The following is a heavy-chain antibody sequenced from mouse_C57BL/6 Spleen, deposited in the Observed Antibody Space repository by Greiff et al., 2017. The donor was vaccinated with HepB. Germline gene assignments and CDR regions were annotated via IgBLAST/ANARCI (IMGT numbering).Heavy chain of an antibody. V-gene: IGHV1-81*01. CDR2: IYPRSGNT. CDR3: ARDDYYGSSYRWYFDV. D-gene: IGHD1-1*01. Sequence: VKLMESGAELARPGASVKLSCKASGYTFTSYGISWVKQRTGQGLEWIGEIYPRSGNTYYNEKFKGKATLTADKSSSTAYMELRSLTSEDSAVYFCARDDYYGSSYRWYFDVWGTGTTVTVSS. CDR1: GYTFTSYG. J-gene: IGHJ1*03.